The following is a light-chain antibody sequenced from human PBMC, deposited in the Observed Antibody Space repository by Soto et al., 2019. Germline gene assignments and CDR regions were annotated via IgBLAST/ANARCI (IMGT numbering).Light chain of an antibody. CDR2: EVS. CDR3: SSYTSSSTYV. CDR1: SSDVGGYNY. J-gene: IGLJ1*01. V-gene: IGLV2-14*01. Sequence: QSVLTQPASVSGSPGQSITISCTGTSSDVGGYNYVSWYQQHPGKAPKLMIYEVSNRPSGVSNRFFGSKSGNTAFLTISGLQAEDEADYYCSSYTSSSTYVFGTGTKLTFL.